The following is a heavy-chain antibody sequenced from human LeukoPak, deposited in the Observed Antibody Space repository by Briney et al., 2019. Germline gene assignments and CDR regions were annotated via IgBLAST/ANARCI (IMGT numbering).Heavy chain of an antibody. CDR2: IYYSGST. CDR3: ARFRIEVAGKRYFDY. CDR1: GGSISSTYYY. D-gene: IGHD6-19*01. V-gene: IGHV4-61*05. J-gene: IGHJ4*02. Sequence: SETPSLTCTVSGGSISSTYYYWGWIRQPPGKGLEWIGYIYYSGSTNYNPSLKSRVTISVDTSKNQFSLKLNSVTAADTAVYYCARFRIEVAGKRYFDYWGQGTLVTVSS.